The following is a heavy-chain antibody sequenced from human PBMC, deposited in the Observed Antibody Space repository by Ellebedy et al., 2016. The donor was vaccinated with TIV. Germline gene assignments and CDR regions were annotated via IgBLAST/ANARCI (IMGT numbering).Heavy chain of an antibody. CDR1: GFTVSDSY. V-gene: IGHV3-53*01. CDR2: IYIGDNT. Sequence: GGSLRLSCAASGFTVSDSYMTWVRQAPGKGLEWVATIYIGDNTYHADSVTGRFTISRDGSKNTLFLQMNDLRPEDTALYSCAGGAWNYYFDNWGQGTLVTVSS. D-gene: IGHD1-7*01. CDR3: AGGAWNYYFDN. J-gene: IGHJ4*02.